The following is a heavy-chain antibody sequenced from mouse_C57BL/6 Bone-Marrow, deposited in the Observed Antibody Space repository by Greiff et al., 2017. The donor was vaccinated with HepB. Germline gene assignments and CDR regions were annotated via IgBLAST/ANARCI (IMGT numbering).Heavy chain of an antibody. V-gene: IGHV5-6*02. D-gene: IGHD2-14*01. CDR2: ISSGGSYT. CDR1: GFTFSSYG. J-gene: IGHJ4*01. CDR3: ARQVRRSYAMDY. Sequence: EVKLEESGGDLVKPGGSLKLSCAASGFTFSSYGMSWVRQTPDKRLEWVATISSGGSYTYYPDSVKGRFTISRDNAKNTLYLQMSRLKSEDTAMYYCARQVRRSYAMDYWGQGTSVTVSS.